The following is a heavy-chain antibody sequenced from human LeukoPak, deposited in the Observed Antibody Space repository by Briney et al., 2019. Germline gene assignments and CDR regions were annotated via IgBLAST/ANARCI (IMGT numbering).Heavy chain of an antibody. CDR1: AFTFSSYP. CDR3: VRACGGDCYSRGRAFDI. D-gene: IGHD2-21*02. Sequence: GGSLRLSCVASAFTFSSYPMSWVRQAPGKGLEWVSGISAGGDSTYYADSVKGRFSMSRDNAANTVYLQMNSLRAEDTAVYYCVRACGGDCYSRGRAFDIWGQGTKVTVSA. CDR2: ISAGGDST. V-gene: IGHV3-23*01. J-gene: IGHJ3*02.